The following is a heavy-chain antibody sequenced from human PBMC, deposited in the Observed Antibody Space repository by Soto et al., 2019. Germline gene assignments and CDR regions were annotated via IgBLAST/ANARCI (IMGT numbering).Heavy chain of an antibody. CDR2: ISGYDGNT. D-gene: IGHD3-22*01. CDR3: ARDRLRGYDSSGFYS. CDR1: GYTFTNYG. J-gene: IGHJ4*02. V-gene: IGHV1-18*01. Sequence: ASVKVSCKASGYTFTNYGISWVRQAPGEGLEWVGWISGYDGNTDYAHKFRDRVTMTTATSTNTVFLELRSLKSDDTAIYYCARDRLRGYDSSGFYSWGQGTMVTVSS.